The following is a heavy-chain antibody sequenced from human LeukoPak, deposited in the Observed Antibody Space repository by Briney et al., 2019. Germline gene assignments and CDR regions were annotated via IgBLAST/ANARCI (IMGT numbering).Heavy chain of an antibody. J-gene: IGHJ4*02. CDR2: ISPDSGYI. Sequence: GGSLRLSCAASRFTFSSHSVMWVRQAPGKGLEWVSSISPDSGYIYYADSVKGRFTISRDNAENSLFLQMNSLGAEDTAVYYCAPFSAVTHYYFDYWGQGTLVTVSS. CDR1: RFTFSSHS. CDR3: APFSAVTHYYFDY. V-gene: IGHV3-21*01. D-gene: IGHD6-13*01.